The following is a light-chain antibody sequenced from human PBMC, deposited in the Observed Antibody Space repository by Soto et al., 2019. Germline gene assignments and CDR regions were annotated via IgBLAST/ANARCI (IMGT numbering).Light chain of an antibody. V-gene: IGKV3-20*01. CDR2: GVS. CDR1: QSVSSNY. Sequence: IVLTQSPGTLSLSPWYSSTLSFSASQSVSSNYLAWYQQIPGQAPRLLIYGVSSRAAGIPDRFSGSGSGTDFTLTINRLEPEDFAVYYCQQYHNTPITFGQGTRLEIK. CDR3: QQYHNTPIT. J-gene: IGKJ5*01.